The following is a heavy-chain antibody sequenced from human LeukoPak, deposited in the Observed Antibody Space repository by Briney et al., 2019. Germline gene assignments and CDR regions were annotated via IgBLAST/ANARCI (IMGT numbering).Heavy chain of an antibody. CDR2: ITDRGDIT. J-gene: IGHJ4*02. V-gene: IGHV3-23*01. CDR3: AKRVSGVVGPVVDY. D-gene: IGHD2-21*01. Sequence: GGSLRLSCAVSGFTFDKYAMRWVRQAPGKGLEWVSAITDRGDITYYADAVKGRFTISRDNSRNMLYLQMNSLRVEDTAIYFCAKRVSGVVGPVVDYWGQETLVTVSS. CDR1: GFTFDKYA.